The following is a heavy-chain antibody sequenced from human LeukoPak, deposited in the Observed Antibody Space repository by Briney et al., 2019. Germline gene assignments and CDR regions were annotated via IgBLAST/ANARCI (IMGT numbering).Heavy chain of an antibody. D-gene: IGHD5-24*01. CDR1: GGSISSYY. V-gene: IGHV4-59*01. CDR3: ARGERWLQSPFDY. CDR2: IYYSGST. Sequence: SETLSLTCTVSGGSISSYYWSWIRQPPGKGLEWFGYIYYSGSTNYNPSLKSRVTISVDTSKNQFSLKLSSVTAADTAVYYCARGERWLQSPFDYWGQGTLVTVSS. J-gene: IGHJ4*02.